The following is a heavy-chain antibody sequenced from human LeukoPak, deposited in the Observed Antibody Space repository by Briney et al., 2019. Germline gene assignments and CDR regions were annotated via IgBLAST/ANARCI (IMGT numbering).Heavy chain of an antibody. CDR1: GFTFSSYG. CDR3: ASRAMDV. J-gene: IGHJ6*02. Sequence: PGRSLRLSRAASGFTFSSYGMHWVRQAPGKGLEWVAVISYDGSNKYYADSVKGRFTISRDNSKNTLYLQMNSLRAEDTAVYYCASRAMDVWGQGTTVTVSS. CDR2: ISYDGSNK. V-gene: IGHV3-30*03.